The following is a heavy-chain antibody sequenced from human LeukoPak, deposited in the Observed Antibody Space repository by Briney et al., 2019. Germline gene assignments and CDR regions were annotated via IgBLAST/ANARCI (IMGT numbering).Heavy chain of an antibody. J-gene: IGHJ5*02. D-gene: IGHD2-15*01. CDR1: GYTFTGYY. CDR3: ARGPLGRYCSGGSCPSNWFDP. V-gene: IGHV1-2*06. CDR2: INPNSGGT. Sequence: ASVKVSCKASGYTFTGYYMHWVRQAPGQGLEWMGRINPNSGGTNYAQKFQGRVTMTRDTSISTAYMELSRLRSDDTAVYYCARGPLGRYCSGGSCPSNWFDPWGQGTLVTVSS.